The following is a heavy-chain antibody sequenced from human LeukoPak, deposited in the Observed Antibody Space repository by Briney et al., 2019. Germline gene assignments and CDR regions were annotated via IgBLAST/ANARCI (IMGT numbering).Heavy chain of an antibody. D-gene: IGHD4-23*01. Sequence: ASVKASCKASGYMFTGYYIHWVRQAPGQGLEWMGWINPNSGGTNYAQEFQGRVTMTRDTSISTAYMELSRLRSDDTAVYYCATHDYGGNGLDPWGQGTLVTVSS. J-gene: IGHJ5*02. V-gene: IGHV1-2*02. CDR3: ATHDYGGNGLDP. CDR2: INPNSGGT. CDR1: GYMFTGYY.